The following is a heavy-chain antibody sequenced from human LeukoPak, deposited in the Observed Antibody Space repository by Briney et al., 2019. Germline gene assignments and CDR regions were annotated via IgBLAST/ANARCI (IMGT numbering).Heavy chain of an antibody. D-gene: IGHD5-18*01. CDR1: GGSFSSGSYY. Sequence: PSETLSLTCTVSGGSFSSGSYYWSWIRQPPGKGLEWIGYIYYSGSTNYNPSLKSRVTISVDTSKNQFSLKLSSVTAADTAVYYCARGGFPPMIDTAMVTEDYWGQGTLVTVSS. CDR3: ARGGFPPMIDTAMVTEDY. J-gene: IGHJ4*02. V-gene: IGHV4-61*01. CDR2: IYYSGST.